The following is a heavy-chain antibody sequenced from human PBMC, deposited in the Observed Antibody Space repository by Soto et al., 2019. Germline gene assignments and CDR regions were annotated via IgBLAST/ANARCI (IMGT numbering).Heavy chain of an antibody. CDR3: ARGQHSSSWYNWFDP. V-gene: IGHV4-31*03. CDR2: IYYIGST. D-gene: IGHD6-13*01. Sequence: SETLSLTCTVSGGSISSGGYYWSWIRQHPGKGLEWIGYIYYIGSTYYNPSLKSRVTISVDTSKNQFSLKLSSVTAAVTAVYYCARGQHSSSWYNWFDPWGQGTLVTVSS. CDR1: GGSISSGGYY. J-gene: IGHJ5*02.